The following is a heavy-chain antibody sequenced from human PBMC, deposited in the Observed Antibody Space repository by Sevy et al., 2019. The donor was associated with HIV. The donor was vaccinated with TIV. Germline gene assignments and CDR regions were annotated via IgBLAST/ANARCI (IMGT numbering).Heavy chain of an antibody. V-gene: IGHV3-23*01. Sequence: GESLKISCEASGFTFINYAMNWVRQAPGKGLEWVSAISGSGGITYYADSVQGRFTSSREKSKNTLYLQMNSLRAEDTAVYYCAKVLARGVAVAGTAWGMDVWGQGTTVTVSS. J-gene: IGHJ6*02. CDR1: GFTFINYA. CDR2: ISGSGGIT. CDR3: AKVLARGVAVAGTAWGMDV. D-gene: IGHD6-19*01.